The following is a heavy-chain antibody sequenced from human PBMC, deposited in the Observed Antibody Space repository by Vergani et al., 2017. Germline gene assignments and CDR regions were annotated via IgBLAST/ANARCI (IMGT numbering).Heavy chain of an antibody. V-gene: IGHV3-23*01. CDR2: LSASDRRT. D-gene: IGHD6-19*01. CDR3: SKVGRSEVAGTFGAFDI. J-gene: IGHJ3*02. Sequence: EVQLLESGGDLVQPGGSLRLSCAASGFTFIMHAMSWVRQAPGKGLEWVSTLSASDRRTHYEDSVKGRFTISRDISKNTLFLHMNSLRPEDTDVYYCSKVGRSEVAGTFGAFDIWGQGTMVTVSS. CDR1: GFTFIMHA.